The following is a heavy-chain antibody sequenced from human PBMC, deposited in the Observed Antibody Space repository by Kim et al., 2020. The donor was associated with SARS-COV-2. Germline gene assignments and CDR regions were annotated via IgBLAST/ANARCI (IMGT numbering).Heavy chain of an antibody. D-gene: IGHD7-27*01. J-gene: IGHJ4*02. Sequence: YYVDSVKGRFTISRDNAKNSLYLQMNSLRAEDTAVYYCARDSELGNHFDYWGQGTLVTVSS. V-gene: IGHV3-7*01. CDR3: ARDSELGNHFDY.